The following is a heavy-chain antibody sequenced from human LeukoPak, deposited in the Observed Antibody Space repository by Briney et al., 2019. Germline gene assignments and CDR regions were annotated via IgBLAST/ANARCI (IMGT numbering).Heavy chain of an antibody. V-gene: IGHV4-34*01. Sequence: SETLSLTCAVYGGSFSGYYWSWIRQPPGKGLEWIGEINHSGGTNYNPSLKSRVAISVDTSKNQFSLKLSSVTAADTAVYYCAREGSRITIFGVVTDYPPYFDYWGQGTLVTVSS. J-gene: IGHJ4*02. D-gene: IGHD3-3*01. CDR2: INHSGGT. CDR3: AREGSRITIFGVVTDYPPYFDY. CDR1: GGSFSGYY.